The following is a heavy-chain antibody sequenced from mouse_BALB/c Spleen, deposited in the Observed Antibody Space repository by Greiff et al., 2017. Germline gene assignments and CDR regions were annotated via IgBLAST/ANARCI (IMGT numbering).Heavy chain of an antibody. V-gene: IGHV5-9-4*01. J-gene: IGHJ2*01. CDR2: ISSGGSYT. CDR1: GFTFSSYA. CDR3: ARSITTVFDY. Sequence: DVHLVESGGGLVKPGGSLKLSCAASGFTFSSYAMSWVRQSPEKRLEWVAEISSGGSYTYYPDTVTGRFTISRDNAKNTLYLEMSSLRSEDTAMYYCARSITTVFDYWGQGTTLTVSS. D-gene: IGHD1-1*01.